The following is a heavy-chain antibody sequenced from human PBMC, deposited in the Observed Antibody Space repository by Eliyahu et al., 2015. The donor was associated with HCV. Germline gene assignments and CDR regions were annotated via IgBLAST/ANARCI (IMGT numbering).Heavy chain of an antibody. J-gene: IGHJ3*02. Sequence: EVQLVESGGGLVQPGGSLXLSCXASGFTFXSYWMSWVRQAPGKGLEWVANIKQDGSEKYYVDSVKGRFTISRDNAKNSLYLQMNSLRAEDTAVYYCARSWSGYSIGAFDIWGQGTMVTVSS. CDR1: GFTFXSYW. V-gene: IGHV3-7*01. CDR3: ARSWSGYSIGAFDI. D-gene: IGHD3-3*01. CDR2: IKQDGSEK.